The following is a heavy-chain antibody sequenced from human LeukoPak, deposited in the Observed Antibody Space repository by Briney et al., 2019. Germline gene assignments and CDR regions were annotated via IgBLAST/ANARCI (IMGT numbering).Heavy chain of an antibody. J-gene: IGHJ3*02. CDR3: ARDPTPYNWNHDAFDI. CDR1: GFTFSSYS. V-gene: IGHV3-48*01. D-gene: IGHD1-14*01. CDR2: ISSSSSTI. Sequence: PGGSLRLSCAASGFTFSSYSMNWVHQAPGKGLEWVSYISSSSSTIYYADSVKGRFTISRDNAKNSLHLQMNSLRAEDTAVYYCARDPTPYNWNHDAFDIWGQGTMVTVSS.